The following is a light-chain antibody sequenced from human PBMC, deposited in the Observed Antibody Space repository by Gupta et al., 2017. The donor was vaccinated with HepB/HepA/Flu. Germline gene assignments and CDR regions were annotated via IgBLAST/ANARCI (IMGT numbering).Light chain of an antibody. J-gene: IGKJ5*01. CDR2: AAS. Sequence: DVQMTQSPSSLSASVGDRVTITCRASQSIGNFLTWYQQKPGKAPKLLIYAASSLQSGVPSRFSVSGSGTDFALTISSLQAEDFATYYCQQTYNSPLITFGQGTRLEIK. CDR1: QSIGNF. V-gene: IGKV1-39*01. CDR3: QQTYNSPLIT.